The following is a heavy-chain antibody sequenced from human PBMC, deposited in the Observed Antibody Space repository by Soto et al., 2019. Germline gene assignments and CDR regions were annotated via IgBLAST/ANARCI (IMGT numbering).Heavy chain of an antibody. J-gene: IGHJ6*02. CDR1: GGTFSSYA. V-gene: IGHV1-69*06. CDR2: IIPIFGTA. D-gene: IGHD2-15*01. Sequence: SVKVSCKASGGTFSSYAISWVRQAPGQGLEWMGGIIPIFGTANYAQKFQGRVTITADKSTSTAYMELSSLRSEDTAVYYCARATLGYCSGGSCYQTETYYYYYGMDVWGQGTTVTVSS. CDR3: ARATLGYCSGGSCYQTETYYYYYGMDV.